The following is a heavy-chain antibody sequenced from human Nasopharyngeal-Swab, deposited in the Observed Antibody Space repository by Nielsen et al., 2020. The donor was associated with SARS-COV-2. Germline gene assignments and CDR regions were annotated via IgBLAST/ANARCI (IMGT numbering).Heavy chain of an antibody. D-gene: IGHD5-24*01. CDR2: IYPGDSDT. CDR3: ARRRHGFPAHDAFDI. CDR1: GYSFTSYW. V-gene: IGHV5-51*01. Sequence: KVSCKGSGYSFTSYWIGWVRQMPGKGLEWMGIIYPGDSDTRYSPSFQGQVTISADKSISTAYLQWSSLKASDTAMYYCARRRHGFPAHDAFDIWGQGTMVTVSS. J-gene: IGHJ3*02.